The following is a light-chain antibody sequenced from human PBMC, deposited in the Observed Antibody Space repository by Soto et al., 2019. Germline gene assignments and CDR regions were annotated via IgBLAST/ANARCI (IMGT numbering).Light chain of an antibody. V-gene: IGKV3-20*01. J-gene: IGKJ1*01. CDR3: QQYGISPGT. CDR2: GAS. Sequence: ERVLRRSPATPSLSQGERATLSCRASQSVSSNLAWYQQKPGQAPRLLIYGASTRATGIPDRFSGSGSGTDFTLTISRLEPEDFAVYYCQQYGISPGTFGQGTKADIK. CDR1: QSVSSN.